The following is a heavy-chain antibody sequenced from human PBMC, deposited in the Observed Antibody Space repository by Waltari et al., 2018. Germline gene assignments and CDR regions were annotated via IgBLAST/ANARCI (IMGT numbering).Heavy chain of an antibody. CDR2: ITASGHIT. Sequence: EVQLVDSGGDLTQPGGSLRLSCVASGFTFTSYAMSWVRQVPGKGLEWVSSITASGHITYYADSGKGRFSISRDNSKNTVYLQMDSLRAEDTAVYHCAKGETTGWYRCFDYWGQGTQVTVSS. D-gene: IGHD6-19*01. V-gene: IGHV3-23*04. J-gene: IGHJ4*02. CDR3: AKGETTGWYRCFDY. CDR1: GFTFTSYA.